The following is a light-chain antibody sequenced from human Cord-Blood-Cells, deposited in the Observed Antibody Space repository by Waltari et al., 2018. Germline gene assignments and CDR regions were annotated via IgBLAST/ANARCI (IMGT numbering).Light chain of an antibody. V-gene: IGKV1-5*03. J-gene: IGKJ1*01. CDR1: QSISSW. Sequence: DIQMTQSPSTLSASVGDRVTITCRASQSISSWFAWYQQKPGKAPKLLIYKASSLESGVPSRFSGSGSGTEFTLTISSLQPDDFATYYCQEYNSYSRTSGQGTKVDIK. CDR2: KAS. CDR3: QEYNSYSRT.